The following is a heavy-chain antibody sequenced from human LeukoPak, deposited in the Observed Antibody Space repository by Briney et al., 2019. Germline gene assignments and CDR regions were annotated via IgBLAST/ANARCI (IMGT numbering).Heavy chain of an antibody. Sequence: SETLSLTCTVSGGSISSYYWSWIRQPPGKGLEWIGYIYYSGSTNYNPSLKSRVTLSLDTSKNQLSLKLCSVTAADTAVYYCARPRSSGWYGAFDIWGQGTMVTVSS. D-gene: IGHD6-19*01. CDR3: ARPRSSGWYGAFDI. CDR2: IYYSGST. J-gene: IGHJ3*02. CDR1: GGSISSYY. V-gene: IGHV4-59*08.